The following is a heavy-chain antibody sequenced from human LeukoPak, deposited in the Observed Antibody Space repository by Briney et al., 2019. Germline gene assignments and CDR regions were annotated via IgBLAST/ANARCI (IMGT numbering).Heavy chain of an antibody. CDR3: AREKDRDEGPNWFDP. J-gene: IGHJ5*02. V-gene: IGHV4-4*07. D-gene: IGHD2-15*01. Sequence: SETLSLTCTVSGGSISSYYWSWIRQPAGKGLEWIGRIHTSGSTNYNPSLKSRVTMSVDTSKNQFSLKLSSVTAADTAVYYCAREKDRDEGPNWFDPWXQGTLVTVSX. CDR2: IHTSGST. CDR1: GGSISSYY.